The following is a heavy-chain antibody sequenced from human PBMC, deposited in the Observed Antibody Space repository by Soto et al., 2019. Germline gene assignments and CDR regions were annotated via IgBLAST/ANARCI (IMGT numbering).Heavy chain of an antibody. J-gene: IGHJ6*02. CDR1: GGTVNNYP. CDR2: SIPIYGTA. D-gene: IGHD5-12*01. CDR3: ARGRGYSGDDHYYYFDMDV. V-gene: IGHV1-69*13. Sequence: SVKVSCKASGGTVNNYPITWVRQAPGEGLEWMGGSIPIYGTANYAQKFKGRVTITVDESTSTAYMELSSLRSEDTAVYYCARGRGYSGDDHYYYFDMDVWGQGTTVTVSS.